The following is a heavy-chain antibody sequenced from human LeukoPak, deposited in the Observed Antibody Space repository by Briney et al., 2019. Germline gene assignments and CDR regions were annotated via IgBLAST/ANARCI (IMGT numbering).Heavy chain of an antibody. D-gene: IGHD3-10*01. J-gene: IGHJ4*02. V-gene: IGHV3-48*03. CDR1: GFTFSSYE. CDR3: ARGAFSMVRGVTEFDY. CDR2: ISSSGSTI. Sequence: PGGSLRLSCAASGFTFSSYEMNWVRQAPGKGLEWVSYISSSGSTIYYADSVKGRFTISRDNAKNSLYLQMNSLRAEDTAVYYCARGAFSMVRGVTEFDYWGQGTLVTVSS.